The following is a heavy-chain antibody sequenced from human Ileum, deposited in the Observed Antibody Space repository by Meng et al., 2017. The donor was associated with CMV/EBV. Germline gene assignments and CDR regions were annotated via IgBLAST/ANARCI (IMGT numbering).Heavy chain of an antibody. CDR3: ARGSSQVWELLHY. D-gene: IGHD1-26*01. CDR1: GGSLSIYH. J-gene: IGHJ4*02. V-gene: IGHV4-34*01. Sequence: QRGAGLLKHSVTRSLIWAVYGGSLSIYHWTWIRQPPGKGLEWIGEVTRSGSTNYNPSLKSRLIISLDTSTNQFSLKLNSVTAADTAIYYCARGSSQVWELLHYWGQGTLVTVSS. CDR2: VTRSGST.